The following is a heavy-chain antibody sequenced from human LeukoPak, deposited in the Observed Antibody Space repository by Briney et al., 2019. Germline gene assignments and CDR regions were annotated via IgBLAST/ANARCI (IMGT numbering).Heavy chain of an antibody. V-gene: IGHV4-4*02. Sequence: SETLSLTCAVSGGSISSSNWWSWVRQPPGKGLEWIGEIYHSGSTNYNPSLKSRVTISVDKSKNQFSLKLSSVTAADTAVYYCAREVVVVAASMPLDYWGQGTLVTVSS. J-gene: IGHJ4*02. CDR1: GGSISSSNW. CDR2: IYHSGST. D-gene: IGHD2-15*01. CDR3: AREVVVVAASMPLDY.